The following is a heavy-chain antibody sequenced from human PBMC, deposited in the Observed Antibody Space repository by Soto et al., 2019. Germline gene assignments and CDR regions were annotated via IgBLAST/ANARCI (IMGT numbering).Heavy chain of an antibody. Sequence: QVQLVHSGTAVKKPGASVNVSCKAFGYTFTSYGFSWVRQVPGQGLELLGWISAFNGDTQYAQTMKGRLTVTTDTSTTTVHMELRSLTPADTAVYYCAREAGWQRMVPYDWGQGTLVTVS. CDR1: GYTFTSYG. V-gene: IGHV1-18*04. CDR2: ISAFNGDT. J-gene: IGHJ4*02. CDR3: AREAGWQRMVPYD. D-gene: IGHD6-25*01.